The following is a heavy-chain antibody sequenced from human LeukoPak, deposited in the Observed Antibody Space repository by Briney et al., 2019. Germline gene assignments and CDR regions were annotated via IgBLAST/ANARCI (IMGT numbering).Heavy chain of an antibody. J-gene: IGHJ4*02. CDR3: ARGGYYRFEY. V-gene: IGHV3-7*01. Sequence: GSLRLSCAASGFTFSTYWMTWVRQAPGKGLEWVASIKEDGSEKYYVDSVQGRFTTSRDNAKSSMYLQMNSLRAEDTGVYYCARGGYYRFEYWGQGTLVTVSS. CDR2: IKEDGSEK. CDR1: GFTFSTYW. D-gene: IGHD2/OR15-2a*01.